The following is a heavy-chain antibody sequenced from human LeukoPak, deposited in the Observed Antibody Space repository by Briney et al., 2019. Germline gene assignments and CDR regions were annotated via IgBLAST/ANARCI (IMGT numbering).Heavy chain of an antibody. Sequence: PSETLSLTCNVSGASIETYYWTWIRQPPGKGLEYVGYIYSRGSTNYNPSLKSRVTLSVDTSKNQFSLRLRSPTAADTAVYYCARVREGNHLHQFYLDSWGQGTLVTVSS. CDR3: ARVREGNHLHQFYLDS. V-gene: IGHV4-59*01. D-gene: IGHD1-14*01. CDR1: GASIETYY. J-gene: IGHJ4*02. CDR2: IYSRGST.